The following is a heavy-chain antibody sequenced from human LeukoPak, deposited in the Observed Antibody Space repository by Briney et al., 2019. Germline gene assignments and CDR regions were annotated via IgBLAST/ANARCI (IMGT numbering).Heavy chain of an antibody. CDR2: IYYSGST. Sequence: PSETLSLTCTVSGGSISSSSYYWGWIRHPPGKGLGWIGSIYYSGSTYYNPSLKSRVTISVDTSKNQFSLKLSSVTAADTAVYYCAYSGGASSGWRFDYWGQGTLVTVSS. V-gene: IGHV4-39*01. CDR3: AYSGGASSGWRFDY. J-gene: IGHJ4*02. D-gene: IGHD6-19*01. CDR1: GGSISSSSYY.